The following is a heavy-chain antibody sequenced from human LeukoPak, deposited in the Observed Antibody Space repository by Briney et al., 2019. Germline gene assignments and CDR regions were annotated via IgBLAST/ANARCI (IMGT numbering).Heavy chain of an antibody. D-gene: IGHD3-10*01. CDR1: GASVSSYY. CDR2: IYYSGST. Sequence: PSETLSLTCTVSGASVSSYYWSWIRQPPGKGLEWIGYIYYSGSTNYHPSLKSRVTISVDASKNQFSLKLTSVTAADTAVYYCARHGYYASGSYLWDYWGRGTLVTVPS. J-gene: IGHJ4*02. CDR3: ARHGYYASGSYLWDY. V-gene: IGHV4-59*08.